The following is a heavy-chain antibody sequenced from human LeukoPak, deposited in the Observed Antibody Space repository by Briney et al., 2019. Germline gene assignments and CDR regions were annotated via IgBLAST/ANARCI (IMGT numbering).Heavy chain of an antibody. Sequence: TGGSLRLSCAASGFTFSSYSMNWVRQAPGKGLEWGSSISSSSSYIYYADSVKGRFTISRDNAKNSLYLQMNSLRAEDTAVYYCARSVVYYGSGSYYMSDYWGQGTLVTVSS. V-gene: IGHV3-21*01. CDR1: GFTFSSYS. D-gene: IGHD3-10*01. CDR2: ISSSSSYI. CDR3: ARSVVYYGSGSYYMSDY. J-gene: IGHJ4*02.